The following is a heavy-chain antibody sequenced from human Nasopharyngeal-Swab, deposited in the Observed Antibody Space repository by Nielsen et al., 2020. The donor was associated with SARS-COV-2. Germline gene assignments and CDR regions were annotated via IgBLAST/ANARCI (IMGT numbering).Heavy chain of an antibody. V-gene: IGHV4-34*01. CDR1: GGSFSGYY. CDR2: INHSGST. J-gene: IGHJ4*02. D-gene: IGHD3-10*01. Sequence: SLTCAVSGGSFSGYYWRWIRQPPGKGLEWIGEINHSGSTNYNPSLKSRVTISVDTSKNQFSLKLSSVTAADTAVYYCARVRRLRRGGYYFDYWGQGTLVTVSS. CDR3: ARVRRLRRGGYYFDY.